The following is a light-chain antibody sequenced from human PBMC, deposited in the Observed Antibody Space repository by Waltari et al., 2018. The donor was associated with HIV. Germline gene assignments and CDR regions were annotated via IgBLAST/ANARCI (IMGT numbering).Light chain of an antibody. CDR2: EVN. Sequence: QSALTQPPSASGSPGQSVTISCTGTSSDVGGFYYLSWYHQQPPKAPKLILYEVNKRPSGVPDRFSGSKSGNTASLTVSGLQPEDEGDYYCSSYTDANDVVFGGGTKLTVL. J-gene: IGLJ2*01. CDR3: SSYTDANDVV. V-gene: IGLV2-8*01. CDR1: SSDVGGFYY.